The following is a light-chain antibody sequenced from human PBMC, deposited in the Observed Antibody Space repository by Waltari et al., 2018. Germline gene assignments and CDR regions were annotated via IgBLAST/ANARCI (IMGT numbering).Light chain of an antibody. CDR1: ETIKTN. CDR2: VAS. V-gene: IGKV3-15*01. Sequence: EIVVTQSPATLSVSPGEGATLSCRASETIKTNLPWPQHKPGQAPRLLIYVASTRATGIPARFSGSGSGTEFTLTISSLQSEDFAIYFCQQYNEWPPISTFGQGTNLEIK. CDR3: QQYNEWPPIST. J-gene: IGKJ2*01.